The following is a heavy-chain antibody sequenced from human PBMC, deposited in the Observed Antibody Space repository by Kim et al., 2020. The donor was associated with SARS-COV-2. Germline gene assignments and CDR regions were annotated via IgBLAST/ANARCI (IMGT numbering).Heavy chain of an antibody. Sequence: GGSLRLSCVASGLSFSDAWMSWVRLAPGKGLEWVGRIKGKSHGGTPDYAAPVKGRFTISRDDAKSTLYLQMNSLKTEDTAVYYCATSGWFSRFENWGLGALVTVSS. CDR3: ATSGWFSRFEN. CDR2: IKGKSHGGTP. V-gene: IGHV3-15*01. D-gene: IGHD6-13*01. J-gene: IGHJ4*02. CDR1: GLSFSDAW.